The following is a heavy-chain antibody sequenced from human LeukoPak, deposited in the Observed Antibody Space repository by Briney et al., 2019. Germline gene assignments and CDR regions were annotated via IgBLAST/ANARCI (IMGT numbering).Heavy chain of an antibody. D-gene: IGHD2-15*01. CDR2: IKVDGSEK. V-gene: IGHV3-7*01. CDR1: GFTFSTYG. J-gene: IGHJ4*02. CDR3: TRNGRSLDY. Sequence: PGESLTLSCAASGFTFSTYGMSWVRQAPGKGLEWVANIKVDGSEKNYVDSVRGRFTISRDNAKNSLYLQMNSLRAEDTAVYYCTRNGRSLDYWGQGTLDTVSS.